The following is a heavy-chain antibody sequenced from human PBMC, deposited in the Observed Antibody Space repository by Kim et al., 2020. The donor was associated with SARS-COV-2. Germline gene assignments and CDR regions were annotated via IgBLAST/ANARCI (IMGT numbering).Heavy chain of an antibody. CDR2: ISVYNGNT. J-gene: IGHJ4*02. CDR1: GYTLSSYD. D-gene: IGHD7-27*01. CDR3: ARALTGVLDY. V-gene: IGHV1-18*04. Sequence: ASVKVSCKASGYTLSSYDISWVRQAPGQGLEWVGWISVYNGNTHYAQTLQGRVTVTTDTSTSTAYMELRSLTSDDTAVYYCARALTGVLDYWGQGTLVTVSS.